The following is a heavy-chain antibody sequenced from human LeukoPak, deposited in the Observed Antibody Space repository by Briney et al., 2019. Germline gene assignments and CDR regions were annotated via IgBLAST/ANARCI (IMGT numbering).Heavy chain of an antibody. V-gene: IGHV1-18*01. J-gene: IGHJ3*02. CDR3: ARESEWPPDIKDSQAFDI. CDR2: ISAYNGNT. D-gene: IGHD2-15*01. CDR1: GYTFTSYG. Sequence: GASVKVSCKASGYTFTSYGISWVRQAPGQGLEWMGWISAYNGNTNYAQKLQGRVTMTTDTSTSTAYMELRSLRSDDTAVYYCARESEWPPDIKDSQAFDIWGQGTMVTVSS.